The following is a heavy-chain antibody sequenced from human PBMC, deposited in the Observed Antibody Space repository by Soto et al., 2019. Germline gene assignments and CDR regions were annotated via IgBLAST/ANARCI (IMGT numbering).Heavy chain of an antibody. Sequence: QVQLQESGPGLVKPSETLSLTRTVSGGSISSYYWSWIRQPPGKGLEWIGYIYYSGSTNYNPSLKSRVTISVDTSKNQFSLKLSSVTAADTAVYYCARGDPLTTVTTFDPWGQGTLVTVSS. J-gene: IGHJ5*02. CDR1: GGSISSYY. CDR2: IYYSGST. D-gene: IGHD4-17*01. CDR3: ARGDPLTTVTTFDP. V-gene: IGHV4-59*01.